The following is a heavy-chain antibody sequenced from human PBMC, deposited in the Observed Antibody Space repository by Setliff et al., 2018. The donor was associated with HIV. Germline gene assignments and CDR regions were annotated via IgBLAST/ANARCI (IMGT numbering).Heavy chain of an antibody. J-gene: IGHJ3*02. Sequence: SVKVSCKASGVTFSNYAISWVRQAPGQGLEWMGGISPIFGTANYAQKFQGRVTITTDESTITAYMELSSLRSEDTAVYYCARDTGQQLVGFDIWGQGTMVTVSS. CDR2: ISPIFGTA. CDR3: ARDTGQQLVGFDI. D-gene: IGHD6-13*01. V-gene: IGHV1-69*05. CDR1: GVTFSNYA.